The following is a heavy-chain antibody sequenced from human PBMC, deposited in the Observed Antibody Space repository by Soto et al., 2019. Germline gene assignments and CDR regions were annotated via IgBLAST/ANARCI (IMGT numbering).Heavy chain of an antibody. CDR2: VYSGGAT. CDR3: VRGRYGSEIH. J-gene: IGHJ4*02. CDR1: GFTVSSNY. D-gene: IGHD3-10*01. V-gene: IGHV3-53*04. Sequence: EVRLVESGGGLVQPGGSLRLSCAAFGFTVSSNYMTWVRLAPGKGLEWVSLVYSGGATHYAASVKGRFIISTHSSQNTLFLQMNSLRTEDTATYYCVRGRYGSEIHWGQGTKVTVSS.